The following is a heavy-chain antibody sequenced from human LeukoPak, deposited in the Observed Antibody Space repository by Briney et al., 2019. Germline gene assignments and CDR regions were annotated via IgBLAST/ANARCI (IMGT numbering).Heavy chain of an antibody. CDR1: GGSFSGYY. D-gene: IGHD5-24*01. CDR2: INHSGRT. V-gene: IGHV4-34*01. Sequence: SETLSLTCAVYGGSFSGYYWSWIRQPPGKGLEWIGEINHSGRTKNNPSLKSRVTMSGDTSKNQFSLKLSSVTAADTAVYYCARSLRDAYNLWGQGTLVTASS. CDR3: ARSLRDAYNL. J-gene: IGHJ4*02.